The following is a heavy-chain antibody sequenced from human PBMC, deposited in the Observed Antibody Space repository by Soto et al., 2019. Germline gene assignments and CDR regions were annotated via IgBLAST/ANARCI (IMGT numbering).Heavy chain of an antibody. J-gene: IGHJ3*02. CDR2: ISYDGRNK. Sequence: QVQLVESGGGVVQPGRSLRLSCAASGFTFSSYGMHWVRQAPGKGQEWVAVISYDGRNKYYADSVKGRFTISRDSSKKTLYLQMNSLRAEDRALSYCARPSREYSYGSVVCGDAFDIWGQGTMVPVSS. CDR3: ARPSREYSYGSVVCGDAFDI. D-gene: IGHD5-18*01. CDR1: GFTFSSYG. V-gene: IGHV3-30*03.